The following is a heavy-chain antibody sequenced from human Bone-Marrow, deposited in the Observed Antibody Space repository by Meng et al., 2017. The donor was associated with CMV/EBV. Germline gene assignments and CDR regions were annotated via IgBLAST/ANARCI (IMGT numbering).Heavy chain of an antibody. Sequence: ASVKVSCKASGYTFTSYGISWVRQAPGQGLEWMGWISAYNGNTNYAQKLQGRVTMTTDTSTSTAYMELRSLRSDDTAVYYCARDILNIAAAGTTTNEIDPWGQGTLVTVTS. D-gene: IGHD6-13*01. CDR1: GYTFTSYG. J-gene: IGHJ5*02. CDR3: ARDILNIAAAGTTTNEIDP. V-gene: IGHV1-18*01. CDR2: ISAYNGNT.